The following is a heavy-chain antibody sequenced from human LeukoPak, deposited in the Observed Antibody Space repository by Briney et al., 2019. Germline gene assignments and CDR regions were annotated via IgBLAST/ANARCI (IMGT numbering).Heavy chain of an antibody. J-gene: IGHJ4*02. D-gene: IGHD5-24*01. CDR2: ISYDGSNK. V-gene: IGHV3-30-3*01. Sequence: GGSLRLSCAASGFTFSSYAMHWVRQAPGTGLEWVAVISYDGSNKYYADSVKGRFTISRDNSKNTLYLQMNSLRAEDTAVYYCARDGEKRWLQYTFDYWGQGTLVTVSS. CDR3: ARDGEKRWLQYTFDY. CDR1: GFTFSSYA.